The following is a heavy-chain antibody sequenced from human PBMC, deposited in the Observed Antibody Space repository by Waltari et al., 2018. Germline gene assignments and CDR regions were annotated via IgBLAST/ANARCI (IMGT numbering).Heavy chain of an antibody. V-gene: IGHV4-34*01. CDR2: IKHSGST. CDR1: GGSFSGYY. J-gene: IGHJ3*02. CDR3: ASPVTPAQGAFDI. D-gene: IGHD4-17*01. Sequence: QVQLQQWGAGLLKPSETLSLTCAVYGGSFSGYYWSWIRQPPGKGLEWIGEIKHSGSTTYNPSRKCRVTISGYTSKNQFSLKLSSVTAADTAVYYCASPVTPAQGAFDIWGQGTMVTVSS.